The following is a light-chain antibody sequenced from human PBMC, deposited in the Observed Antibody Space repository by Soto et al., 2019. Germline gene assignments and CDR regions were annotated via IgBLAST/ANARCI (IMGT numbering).Light chain of an antibody. V-gene: IGKV1-27*01. Sequence: DIQMTQSPTSLSASVGDRVTITCRASQGIRNYVAWYQQIPGKAPKLLIYAASTLQSGVPSRFSGSGSGTDFTLTINSRQPEDVLTYSCQKYSSVPVFGPWTKVEIK. CDR2: AAS. CDR1: QGIRNY. CDR3: QKYSSVPV. J-gene: IGKJ3*01.